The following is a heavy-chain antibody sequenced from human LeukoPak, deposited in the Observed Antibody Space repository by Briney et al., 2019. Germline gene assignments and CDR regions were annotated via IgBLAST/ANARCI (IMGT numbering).Heavy chain of an antibody. D-gene: IGHD2-2*02. CDR1: GDSVNTYY. Sequence: SETLSLTCTVSGDSVNTYYWTWVRQPPGKPLEWIGYVEYSGGTTNYRPSLRSRVTISVDPSKNQFSLILTSVTAADTAVYYCARVAAEVVGVPGAIGFGWLRRDYYYMDVWGKGTTVTVSS. V-gene: IGHV4-59*02. J-gene: IGHJ6*03. CDR2: VEYSGGTT. CDR3: ARVAAEVVGVPGAIGFGWLRRDYYYMDV.